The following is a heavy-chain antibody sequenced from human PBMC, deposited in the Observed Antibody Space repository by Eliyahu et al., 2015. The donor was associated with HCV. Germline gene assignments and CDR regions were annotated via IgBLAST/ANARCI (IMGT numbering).Heavy chain of an antibody. V-gene: IGHV3-21*01. J-gene: IGHJ3*01. CDR2: ISTTSSYI. D-gene: IGHD5/OR15-5a*01. CDR3: ARPTSTSEGAFDV. CDR1: GFIFNVYS. Sequence: EVQLVESGGGLVKPGGSXXXSXTASGFIFNVYSLNWVRQAPGKGLEWVSSISTTSSYIYYADSVNGRFTITRDNAKRSIYLQMNSLRAEDTAVYYCARPTSTSEGAFDVWGQGTMVTVSS.